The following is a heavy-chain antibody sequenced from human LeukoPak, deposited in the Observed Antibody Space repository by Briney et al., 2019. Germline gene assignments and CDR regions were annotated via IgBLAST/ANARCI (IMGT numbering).Heavy chain of an antibody. CDR2: INLSGGST. J-gene: IGHJ6*02. CDR3: VRHNHMDV. Sequence: ASVKVSCKASGYTFTTYSMHWVRQAPGQGLVWMAIINLSGGSTDYTQKFQGRVTVTRDTSTSTVYMELSSLRSEDTAVYYCVRHNHMDVWGQGTTVTVSS. V-gene: IGHV1-46*01. CDR1: GYTFTTYS.